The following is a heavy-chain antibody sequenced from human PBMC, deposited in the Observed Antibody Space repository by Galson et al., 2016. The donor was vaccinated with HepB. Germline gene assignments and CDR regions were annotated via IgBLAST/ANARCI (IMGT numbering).Heavy chain of an antibody. CDR1: GFSVTGSY. D-gene: IGHD1-26*01. Sequence: SLRLSCAASGFSVTGSYMTWVRQAPGKGLDWVSVIYSGDSSYYADSVKGRFTISRDHSKNTLFLEMNSLRAEDTAVYYCATMGAALIRSGSVCFDIWGQGTLVSISA. V-gene: IGHV3-53*01. CDR2: IYSGDSS. CDR3: ATMGAALIRSGSVCFDI. J-gene: IGHJ3*02.